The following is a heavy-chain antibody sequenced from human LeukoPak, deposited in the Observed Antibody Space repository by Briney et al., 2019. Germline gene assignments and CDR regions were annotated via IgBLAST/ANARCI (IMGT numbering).Heavy chain of an antibody. CDR1: GYTFTGYY. Sequence: ASLTVSCKASGYTFTGYYMHWVRQAPGQGLEWMGWINPYNGCTHYAQKFQGRVTMTRYTSISTAYMELSRLRSDDTAVYYCAREVASSGWEAFDIWGQGTMVTVSS. D-gene: IGHD6-19*01. CDR2: INPYNGCT. J-gene: IGHJ3*02. CDR3: AREVASSGWEAFDI. V-gene: IGHV1-2*02.